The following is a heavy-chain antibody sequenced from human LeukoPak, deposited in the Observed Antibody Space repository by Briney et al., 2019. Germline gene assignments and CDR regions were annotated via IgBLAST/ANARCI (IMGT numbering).Heavy chain of an antibody. J-gene: IGHJ4*02. CDR3: ASGMRVGPNI. D-gene: IGHD1-26*01. Sequence: GGSLRLSCAASGFTFSSYWMHWVRQAPGKGLVWVSRINTDESRTSYADSVKGRFTISRDNAKNTLYLQMNSLRAEDTAVYYCASGMRVGPNIWGQGTLVTVSS. V-gene: IGHV3-74*01. CDR2: INTDESRT. CDR1: GFTFSSYW.